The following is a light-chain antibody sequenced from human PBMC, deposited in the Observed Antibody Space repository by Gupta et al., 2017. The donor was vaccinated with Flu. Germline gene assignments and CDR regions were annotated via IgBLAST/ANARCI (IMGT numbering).Light chain of an antibody. V-gene: IGKV3-11*01. CDR3: QQRSNWPT. Sequence: PATLSLSPGERATLSCRASQSVSSYLAWYQQKPGQAPRLLIYDASNRATGIPARFSGSGSGTDFTLTISSLEPEDFAVYYCQQRSNWPTFGQGTKVEIK. CDR1: QSVSSY. J-gene: IGKJ1*01. CDR2: DAS.